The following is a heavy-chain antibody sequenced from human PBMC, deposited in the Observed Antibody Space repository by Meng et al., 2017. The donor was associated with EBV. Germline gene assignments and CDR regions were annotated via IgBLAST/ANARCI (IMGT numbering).Heavy chain of an antibody. CDR3: ARVGIAVAGTGDY. CDR2: INPNSGGT. CDR1: GYTFTGYY. Sequence: QVQLVRSGAEVKKPGASVKVSCKDSGYTFTGYYMHWVRQAPGQGLEWMGRINPNSGGTNYAQKFQGRVTMTRDTSISTAYMELSRLRSDDTAVYYCARVGIAVAGTGDYWGQGTLVTVSS. D-gene: IGHD6-19*01. J-gene: IGHJ4*02. V-gene: IGHV1-2*06.